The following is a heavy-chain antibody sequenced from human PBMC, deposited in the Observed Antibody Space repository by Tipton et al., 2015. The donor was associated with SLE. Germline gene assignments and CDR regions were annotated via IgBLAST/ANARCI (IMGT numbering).Heavy chain of an antibody. CDR3: ARGGYSSSIGLGY. Sequence: SLRLSCAASGFTFSSYGMRWVRQAPGKGLEWVAVIWYDGSNKYYADSVKGRFTISRDNSKNTLYLQMNSLRAEDTAVYYCARGGYSSSIGLGYWGQGTLVTVSS. CDR1: GFTFSSYG. J-gene: IGHJ4*02. V-gene: IGHV3-33*01. D-gene: IGHD6-6*01. CDR2: IWYDGSNK.